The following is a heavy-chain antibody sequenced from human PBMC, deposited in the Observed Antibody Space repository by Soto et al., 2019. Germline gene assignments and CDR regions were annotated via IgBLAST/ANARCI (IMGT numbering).Heavy chain of an antibody. D-gene: IGHD5-12*01. CDR2: IFYTGNT. Sequence: QVQLQESGPGLVKPSETLSLTCNVSGASISSYYWSWVRQPPGKGLEWIAYIFYTGNTNYNASLQSRVPISLDTSRNQLYLKLSSVTAADTAVYYCATLGYSGSGSGKWGQGTLVTVSS. CDR3: ATLGYSGSGSGK. V-gene: IGHV4-59*08. J-gene: IGHJ4*02. CDR1: GASISSYY.